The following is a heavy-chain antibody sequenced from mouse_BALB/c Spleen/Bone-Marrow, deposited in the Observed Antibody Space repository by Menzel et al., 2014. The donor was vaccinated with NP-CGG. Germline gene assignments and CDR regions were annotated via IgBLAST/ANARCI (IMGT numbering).Heavy chain of an antibody. V-gene: IGHV1S135*01. CDR2: IDPSYGGT. J-gene: IGHJ3*01. CDR1: GYSFTDYN. D-gene: IGHD2-3*01. Sequence: EVKLTESGPELEKPGASVKMSCKASGYSFTDYNMDWVKQSNGKSLEWIGNIDPSYGGTTYNQKFKGKATLTVDKSSSTVYMQLKSLTSEDSAVYYCARGHDGYRTWFAYWGQGTLVTVSA. CDR3: ARGHDGYRTWFAY.